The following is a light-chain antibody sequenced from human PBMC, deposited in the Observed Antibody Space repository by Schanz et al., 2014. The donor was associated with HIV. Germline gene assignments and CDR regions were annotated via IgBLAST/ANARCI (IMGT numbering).Light chain of an antibody. Sequence: DIQMPQSPSTLSASVGDRVTITCRASHDITSYLAWYQQRPGKAPKLLIYAASTLQSGVPSRFSGSGSGTEFTLTISSLQPEDFATYYCQQLSSYPLFTFGPGTKVDLK. CDR1: HDITSY. J-gene: IGKJ3*01. CDR3: QQLSSYPLFT. CDR2: AAS. V-gene: IGKV1-9*01.